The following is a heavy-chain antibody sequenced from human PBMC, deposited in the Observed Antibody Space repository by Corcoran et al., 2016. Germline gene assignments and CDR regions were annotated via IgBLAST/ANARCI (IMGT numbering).Heavy chain of an antibody. J-gene: IGHJ4*02. Sequence: QVQMVESGGGVNQPRRSLRLSCAASGFSLSRYGMHWVRQAPGKGLVWVAVISYDGSNKYYADSVKGRFTISRYNSKNTLYLQINSRRAEDTAVSYCAKVSLNWWLDYWGQGTLVTVSS. CDR3: AKVSLNWWLDY. CDR2: ISYDGSNK. V-gene: IGHV3-30*18. CDR1: GFSLSRYG. D-gene: IGHD2-8*02.